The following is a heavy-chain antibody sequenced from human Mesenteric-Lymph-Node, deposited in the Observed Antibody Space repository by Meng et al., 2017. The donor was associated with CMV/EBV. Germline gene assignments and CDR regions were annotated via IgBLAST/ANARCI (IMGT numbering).Heavy chain of an antibody. D-gene: IGHD2/OR15-2a*01. CDR3: ARNRGCDY. Sequence: SETLSLTCTVSGGSISSYYWSWVRQPPGKGLECLGYITYTGNTNYRSTLRSRLTMSVDTSKNQFSLKLRSVTAADTAVYYCARNRGCDYWGQGTLVTVSS. CDR2: ITYTGNT. CDR1: GGSISSYY. V-gene: IGHV4-59*01. J-gene: IGHJ4*02.